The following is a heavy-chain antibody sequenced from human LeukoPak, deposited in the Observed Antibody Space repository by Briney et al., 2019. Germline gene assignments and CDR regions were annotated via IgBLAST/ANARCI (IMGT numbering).Heavy chain of an antibody. Sequence: GGSLRLSCAASGLTGSHNYVSWVRQAPGKGLEWVSAIHTSGDTCYADSVKGRFTISRDTSKNTLYLQINSLRVEDTAVYYCASPLTTVKVNYWGQGTLVTVSS. CDR2: IHTSGDT. CDR1: GLTGSHNY. V-gene: IGHV3-53*01. CDR3: ASPLTTVKVNY. J-gene: IGHJ4*02. D-gene: IGHD4-11*01.